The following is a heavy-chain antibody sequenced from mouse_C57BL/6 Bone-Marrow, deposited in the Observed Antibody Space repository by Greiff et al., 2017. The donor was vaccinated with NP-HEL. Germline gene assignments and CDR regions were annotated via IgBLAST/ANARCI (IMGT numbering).Heavy chain of an antibody. Sequence: EVQVVESEGGLVQPGSSMKLSCTASGFTFSDYYMAWVRQVPEKGLEWVANINYDGSSTYYLDSLKSRFIISRDNAKNILYLQMSSLKSEDTATYYCARGIYYGNYGFDYWGQGTTLTVSS. CDR2: INYDGSST. V-gene: IGHV5-16*01. CDR1: GFTFSDYY. CDR3: ARGIYYGNYGFDY. D-gene: IGHD2-1*01. J-gene: IGHJ2*01.